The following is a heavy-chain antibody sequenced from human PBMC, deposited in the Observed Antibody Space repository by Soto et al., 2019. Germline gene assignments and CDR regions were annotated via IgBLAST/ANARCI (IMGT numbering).Heavy chain of an antibody. CDR3: AKGGYDYVWGGQLDY. J-gene: IGHJ4*02. V-gene: IGHV3-9*01. D-gene: IGHD3-16*01. CDR2: ISWNSNNI. Sequence: EVQLVESGGGSVQPGRSLRLSCAASGFTFDDYAMHWVRQAPGKGLEWVAGISWNSNNIGYADSVKGRFTISRDNAKNSLYLQMNSLRAEDTALYCCAKGGYDYVWGGQLDYWGQGTLVTVSS. CDR1: GFTFDDYA.